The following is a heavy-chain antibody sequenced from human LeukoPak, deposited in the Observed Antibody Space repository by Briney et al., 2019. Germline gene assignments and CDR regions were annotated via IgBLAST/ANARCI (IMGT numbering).Heavy chain of an antibody. V-gene: IGHV4-38-2*02. J-gene: IGHJ4*02. CDR3: ARNAVVPAAVTDY. D-gene: IGHD2-2*01. CDR1: GYSISSGYY. Sequence: SETLSLTCTVSGYSISSGYYWSWIRQPPGKGLEWIGEINHSGSTNYNPSLKSRVTISVDTSKSQFSLKLSSVTAADTAVYYCARNAVVPAAVTDYWGQGTLVTVSS. CDR2: INHSGST.